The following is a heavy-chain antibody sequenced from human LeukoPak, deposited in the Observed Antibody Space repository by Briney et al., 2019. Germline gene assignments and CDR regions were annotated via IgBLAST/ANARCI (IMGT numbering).Heavy chain of an antibody. Sequence: SETLSLTCTVSGGSISSYYWSWIRQPPGKGLEWIGYIYYSGSTNYNPSLKSRVTISVDTSKNQFSLKLSSVTAADTAVYYCARDLPPLYGDRDAFDIWGQGTMVTVSS. CDR1: GGSISSYY. CDR3: ARDLPPLYGDRDAFDI. D-gene: IGHD4-17*01. V-gene: IGHV4-59*01. CDR2: IYYSGST. J-gene: IGHJ3*02.